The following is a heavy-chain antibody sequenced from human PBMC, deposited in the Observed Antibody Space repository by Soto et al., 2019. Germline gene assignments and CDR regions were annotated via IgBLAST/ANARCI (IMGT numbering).Heavy chain of an antibody. CDR3: AKTDRFFGVVIIARYYYGMDV. D-gene: IGHD3-3*01. CDR2: ISGSGGST. V-gene: IGHV3-23*01. Sequence: PGGSLRLSCAASGFTFSSYAMIWVRQAPGKGLEWVSAISGSGGSTYYADSVKGRFTISRDNSKNTLYLQMNSLRAEDTAVYYCAKTDRFFGVVIIARYYYGMDVWGKGPTFTLPS. J-gene: IGHJ6*04. CDR1: GFTFSSYA.